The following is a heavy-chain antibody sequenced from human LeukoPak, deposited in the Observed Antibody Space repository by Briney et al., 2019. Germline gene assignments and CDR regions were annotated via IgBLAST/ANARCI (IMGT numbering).Heavy chain of an antibody. V-gene: IGHV3-20*04. D-gene: IGHD1-26*01. CDR3: AREWGTKANYAFDI. CDR2: INWNGGNT. Sequence: GGSLRLSCAASGFTFDDYGMSWVRQAPGKGLEWVAGINWNGGNTGYADSVKGRFTISRDNAKNSLYLQMNSLRAEDTALYYCAREWGTKANYAFDIWGQGTMVTVSS. CDR1: GFTFDDYG. J-gene: IGHJ3*02.